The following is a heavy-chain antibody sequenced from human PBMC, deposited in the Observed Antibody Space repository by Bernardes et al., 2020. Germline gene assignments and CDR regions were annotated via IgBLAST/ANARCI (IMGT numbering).Heavy chain of an antibody. CDR1: GFTFSSYA. J-gene: IGHJ5*02. CDR2: IGGSGYTT. D-gene: IGHD1-26*01. CDR3: AKDRGYRGGSYLS. V-gene: IGHV3-23*01. Sequence: GWSLRLSCAASGFTFSSYALTWVRQAPGKGLEWVSGIGGSGYTTYYGDSVKGRFTISRDNSKNTLFLQMNSLRGEDTAVYYCAKDRGYRGGSYLSWGQGTLVTVSS.